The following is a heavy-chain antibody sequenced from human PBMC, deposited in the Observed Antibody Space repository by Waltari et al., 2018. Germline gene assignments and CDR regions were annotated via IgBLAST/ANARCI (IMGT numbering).Heavy chain of an antibody. V-gene: IGHV1-69*04. CDR3: ARDRGRYPTWWYFDL. CDR1: GGNFSSYP. CDR2: IIPILGIA. D-gene: IGHD3-10*01. J-gene: IGHJ2*01. Sequence: QVQLVQSGAEVKKPGSSVKVSCKASGGNFSSYPISWVRQAPGQGLEWMGRIIPILGIANYAQKFQGRVTITADKSTSTAYMELSSLRSEDTAVYYCARDRGRYPTWWYFDLWGRGTLVTVSS.